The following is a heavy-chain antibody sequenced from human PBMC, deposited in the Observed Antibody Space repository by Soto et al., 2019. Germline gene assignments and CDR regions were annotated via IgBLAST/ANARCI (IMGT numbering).Heavy chain of an antibody. Sequence: GGSLRLSCAASGFTFSSYDMHWVRQATGKGLEWVSAIGTAGDTYYPGSVKGRFTISRENAKNSLYLQMNSLRAGDTAVYYCARGPPSPYYYYYYGMDVWGQGTTVTVSS. CDR1: GFTFSSYD. J-gene: IGHJ6*02. CDR3: ARGPPSPYYYYYYGMDV. V-gene: IGHV3-13*01. CDR2: IGTAGDT.